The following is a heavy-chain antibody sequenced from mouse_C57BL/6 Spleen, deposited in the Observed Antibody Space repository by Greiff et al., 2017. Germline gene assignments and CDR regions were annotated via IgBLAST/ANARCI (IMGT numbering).Heavy chain of an antibody. V-gene: IGHV5-12*01. CDR3: ARQGGSSPYWYFDV. J-gene: IGHJ1*03. CDR2: ISNGGGST. Sequence: EVQGVESGGGLVQPGGSLKLSCAASGFTFSDYYMYWVRQTPEKRLEWVAYISNGGGSTYYPDTVKGRFTISRDNAKNTLYLQMSRLKSEDTAMYYCARQGGSSPYWYFDVWGTGTTVTVSS. D-gene: IGHD1-1*01. CDR1: GFTFSDYY.